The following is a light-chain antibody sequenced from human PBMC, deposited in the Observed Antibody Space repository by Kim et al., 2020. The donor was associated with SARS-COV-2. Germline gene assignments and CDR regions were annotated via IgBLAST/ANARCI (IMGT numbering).Light chain of an antibody. Sequence: ASVGDRVTITCQASQDIRKYLNWFQQKPGKPPKSLIYDAFSLETGVPSRFSGSGSGTEFTFTISSLQPEDIATYYCQQYNTYPCTFGHGTKVDIK. CDR1: QDIRKY. J-gene: IGKJ3*01. CDR3: QQYNTYPCT. CDR2: DAF. V-gene: IGKV1-33*01.